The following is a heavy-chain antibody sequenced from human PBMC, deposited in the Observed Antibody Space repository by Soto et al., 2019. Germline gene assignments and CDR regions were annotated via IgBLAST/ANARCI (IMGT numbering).Heavy chain of an antibody. CDR1: GFSLTTNGVG. Sequence: QITLKESGPTLVRPTQTLTLTCSFSGFSLTTNGVGVGWIRQPPGKALAWLALIYWDDAKRYSPSLKSRLAISKATSRTRVVLTMTNRDPVDTATYYCAHRLVEYDYVWGTYSSGFDYWGQRNLVTVSS. D-gene: IGHD3-16*01. CDR2: IYWDDAK. J-gene: IGHJ4*02. V-gene: IGHV2-5*02. CDR3: AHRLVEYDYVWGTYSSGFDY.